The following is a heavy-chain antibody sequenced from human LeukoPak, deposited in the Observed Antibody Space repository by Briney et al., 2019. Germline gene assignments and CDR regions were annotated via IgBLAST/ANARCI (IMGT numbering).Heavy chain of an antibody. CDR3: VRGYSFGPYGMDV. CDR2: ISDSGGST. Sequence: GGSLRLSCSASGFPFSSYAMHWVRQAPGKGLEYVSVISDSGGSTYYADSVKGRFTISRDNSNHTLYLQMSSLRAEDTAVYFCVRGYSFGPYGMDVWGQGTTVTVSS. V-gene: IGHV3-64D*09. CDR1: GFPFSSYA. D-gene: IGHD2-15*01. J-gene: IGHJ6*02.